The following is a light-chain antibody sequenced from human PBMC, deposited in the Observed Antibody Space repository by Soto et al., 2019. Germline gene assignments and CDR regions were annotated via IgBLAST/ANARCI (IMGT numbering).Light chain of an antibody. Sequence: EIVMMQSPATLSVSPGERATLSCRASQSVSSNLAWYQQKPGQAPRLLIYDASTRATGFPARFSGSGSGTEFTLTISSLQSEDFAVYFFQQYDNWPGTFGPGTKVDIK. CDR1: QSVSSN. V-gene: IGKV3-15*01. J-gene: IGKJ3*01. CDR3: QQYDNWPGT. CDR2: DAS.